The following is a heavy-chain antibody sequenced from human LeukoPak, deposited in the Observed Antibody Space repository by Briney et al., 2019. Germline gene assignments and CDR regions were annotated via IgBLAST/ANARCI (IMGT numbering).Heavy chain of an antibody. CDR2: LSGSGGST. J-gene: IGHJ4*02. Sequence: GGSLRLSCAASGFTFSSYAMSWVRQAPGKGLEWVSALSGSGGSTYYADSVKGRFTISRDNSKNTLYLQMNSLRAEDTAVYYCAKYLEEWELKTPFDYWGQGTLVTVS. D-gene: IGHD1-26*01. CDR3: AKYLEEWELKTPFDY. V-gene: IGHV3-23*01. CDR1: GFTFSSYA.